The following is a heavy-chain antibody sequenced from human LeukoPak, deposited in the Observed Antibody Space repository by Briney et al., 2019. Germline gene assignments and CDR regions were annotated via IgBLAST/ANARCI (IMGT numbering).Heavy chain of an antibody. CDR3: ARVDGSCSGGSCPSGNWFDP. D-gene: IGHD2-15*01. V-gene: IGHV4-39*01. CDR1: GGSISSSSYY. J-gene: IGHJ5*02. CDR2: IYYSGST. Sequence: SETLSLTCTVSGGSISSSSYYWGWIRQPPGKGLEWIGSIYYSGSTYYNPSLKSRVTISVDTSKNQFSLKLSSVTAADTAVYYCARVDGSCSGGSCPSGNWFDPWGQGTLVTVSS.